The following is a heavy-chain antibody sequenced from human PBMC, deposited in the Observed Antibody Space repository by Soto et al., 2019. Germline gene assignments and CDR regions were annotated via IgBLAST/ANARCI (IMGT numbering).Heavy chain of an antibody. J-gene: IGHJ4*02. CDR3: ARAEAWALPAYRFDY. Sequence: QVQLVESGGGVVQPGRSLRLSCAASGFTFSSYAMHWVRQAPGKGLEWVAVISYDGSDKSYADSVKGRFTISRDNSKNTLYRQMNSLRPEDTAVYYCARAEAWALPAYRFDYWGQGTLVTVSS. D-gene: IGHD2-2*01. CDR1: GFTFSSYA. CDR2: ISYDGSDK. V-gene: IGHV3-30-3*01.